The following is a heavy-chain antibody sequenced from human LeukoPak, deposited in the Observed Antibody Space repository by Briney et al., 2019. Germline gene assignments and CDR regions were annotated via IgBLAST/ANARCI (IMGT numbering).Heavy chain of an antibody. CDR3: ARDLAPNDYYDSSGYYPPAFDY. D-gene: IGHD3-22*01. J-gene: IGHJ4*02. CDR1: GFTFSSYS. CDR2: ISSSSSYI. V-gene: IGHV3-21*01. Sequence: PGGSLRLSCAASGFTFSSYSMNWVRQAPGKGLEWVSSISSSSSYIYYADSVKGRFTISRDNAKNSLYLQMNSLRAEDTAVYYCARDLAPNDYYDSSGYYPPAFDYWGQGTLVTVSS.